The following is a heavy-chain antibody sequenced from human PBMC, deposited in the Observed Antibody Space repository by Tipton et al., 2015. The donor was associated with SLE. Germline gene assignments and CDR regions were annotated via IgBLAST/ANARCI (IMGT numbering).Heavy chain of an antibody. Sequence: TLSLTCTVSGGSISSGSYYWSWIRPPAGKGLEWIGHIYTSGSTNYNPSLKSRVTISVDTSKNQFSLKLSSVTAADTAVYYCARGSGLRPLGDYWGQGTLVTVSS. CDR1: GGSISSGSYY. V-gene: IGHV4-61*09. D-gene: IGHD4-17*01. CDR2: IYTSGST. J-gene: IGHJ4*02. CDR3: ARGSGLRPLGDY.